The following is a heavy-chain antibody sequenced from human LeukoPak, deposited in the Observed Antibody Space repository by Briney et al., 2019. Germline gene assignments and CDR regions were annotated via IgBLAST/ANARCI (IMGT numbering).Heavy chain of an antibody. CDR2: IIPIFGTA. Sequence: SVKVSCKASGGTFSSYAISWVRQAPGQGLEWMGGIIPIFGTANYAQKFQGRVTITTDESTSTAYMELSGLRSEDTAVYYCATRARYSYGHYYYYYYMDVWGKGTTVTVSS. V-gene: IGHV1-69*05. J-gene: IGHJ6*03. CDR1: GGTFSSYA. D-gene: IGHD5-18*01. CDR3: ATRARYSYGHYYYYYYMDV.